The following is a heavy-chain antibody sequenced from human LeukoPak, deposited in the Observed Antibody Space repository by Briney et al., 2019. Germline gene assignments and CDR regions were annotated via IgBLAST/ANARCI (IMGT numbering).Heavy chain of an antibody. J-gene: IGHJ4*02. V-gene: IGHV3-23*01. D-gene: IGHD3-10*01. CDR3: AKYYYGSGSSDFDY. CDR2: ISGSGGST. Sequence: GGSLGLSCAASGFTFSSYAMSWVRQAPGKGLEWVSAISGSGGSTYYADSVKGRFTISRDNSKNTLYLQMNSLRAEDTAVYYCAKYYYGSGSSDFDYWGQGTLVTVSS. CDR1: GFTFSSYA.